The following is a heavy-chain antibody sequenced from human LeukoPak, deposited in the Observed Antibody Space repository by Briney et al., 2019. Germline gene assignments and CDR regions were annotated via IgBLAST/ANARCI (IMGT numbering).Heavy chain of an antibody. V-gene: IGHV3-30*18. D-gene: IGHD3-10*01. J-gene: IGHJ4*02. CDR3: AKDLRQVRGDHFDY. Sequence: GGSLRLSCAASGFTFSSYGMHWVRQAPGKGLEWVAVISYDGSNKYYADSVKGRFTISRDNSKNTLYLQMNSLRAEDTAVYYCAKDLRQVRGDHFDYWGQGTLVTVSS. CDR1: GFTFSSYG. CDR2: ISYDGSNK.